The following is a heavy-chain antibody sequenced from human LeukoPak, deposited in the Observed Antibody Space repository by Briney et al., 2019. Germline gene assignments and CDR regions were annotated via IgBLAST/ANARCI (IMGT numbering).Heavy chain of an antibody. J-gene: IGHJ4*02. CDR3: ARSRYCSSTSCPLYRFDY. CDR2: IYTSGST. V-gene: IGHV4-4*07. CDR1: GGSISSYY. Sequence: PSETLSLTCTVSGGSISSYYWSWIRQPAGKGLEWIGRIYTSGSTNYNPSLKSRVTISVDKSKNQFSLKLSSVTAADTAVYYCARSRYCSSTSCPLYRFDYWGQGTLVTVSS. D-gene: IGHD2-2*01.